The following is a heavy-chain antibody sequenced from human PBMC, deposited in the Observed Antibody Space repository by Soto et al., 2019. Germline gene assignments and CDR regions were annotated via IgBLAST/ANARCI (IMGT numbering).Heavy chain of an antibody. D-gene: IGHD4-17*01. CDR3: ARDRLSMSTVTSLDY. J-gene: IGHJ4*02. CDR2: IKQDGSEK. Sequence: GGSLRLSCAASGFTFSSYWMSWVRQAPGKGLEWVANIKQDGSEKYYVDSVKGRFTISRDNAKNSLYLQMNSLRAEDTAVYYCARDRLSMSTVTSLDYWGQGTLVTVSS. CDR1: GFTFSSYW. V-gene: IGHV3-7*01.